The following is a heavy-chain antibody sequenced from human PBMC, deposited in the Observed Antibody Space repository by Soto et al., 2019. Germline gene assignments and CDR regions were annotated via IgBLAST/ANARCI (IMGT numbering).Heavy chain of an antibody. J-gene: IGHJ6*02. V-gene: IGHV1-69*13. CDR1: GGTFSSYA. D-gene: IGHD1-26*01. CDR2: IIPIFGTA. CDR3: ARKYSGDLDYYYGMDV. Sequence: GASVKVSCKASGGTFSSYAISWVRQAPDQGLDWMGGIIPIFGTANYAQKFQGRVTITADESTSTAYMELSSLRSEDTAVYYCARKYSGDLDYYYGMDVWGQGTTVTVSS.